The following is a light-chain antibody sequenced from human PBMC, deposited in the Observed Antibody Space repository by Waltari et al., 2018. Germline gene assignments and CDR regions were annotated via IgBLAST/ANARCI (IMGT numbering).Light chain of an antibody. CDR1: QSVSSN. Sequence: ETLMTQSPATLSVSPGERATLSCRASQSVSSNLAWYQQKPGQAPRLLIYGASTRATGIPARVSGSGSGTEFTLTISRLQSEDFAVYYCQQYNNWPGTFGQGTKVEIK. J-gene: IGKJ1*01. V-gene: IGKV3-15*01. CDR3: QQYNNWPGT. CDR2: GAS.